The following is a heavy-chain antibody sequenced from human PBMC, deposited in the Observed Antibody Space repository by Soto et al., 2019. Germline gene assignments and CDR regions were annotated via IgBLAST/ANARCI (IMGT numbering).Heavy chain of an antibody. CDR3: AKDLDCSGGSCYSWSYGMDV. J-gene: IGHJ6*02. CDR1: GFTFSSYG. Sequence: GGSLRLSCAAPGFTFSSYGMHWVRQAPGKGLEWVAVISYDGSNKYYADSVKGRFTISRDNSKNTLYLQMNSLRAEDTAVYYCAKDLDCSGGSCYSWSYGMDVWGQGTTVTVSS. CDR2: ISYDGSNK. D-gene: IGHD2-15*01. V-gene: IGHV3-30*18.